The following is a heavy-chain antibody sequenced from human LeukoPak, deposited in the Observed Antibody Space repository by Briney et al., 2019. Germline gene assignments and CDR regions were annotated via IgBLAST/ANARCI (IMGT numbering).Heavy chain of an antibody. D-gene: IGHD3-22*01. CDR1: GFTFSNYG. J-gene: IGHJ3*02. CDR2: ISSDGSNE. Sequence: GGSLRLSCAASGFTFSNYGMHWVRQAPGKGLEWVAVISSDGSNENYADSVKGRFTISRDNSKNTLYLQMNSLRAEDTAVYYCAKDFRYYDQRTYAFDIWGQGTMVTVSS. CDR3: AKDFRYYDQRTYAFDI. V-gene: IGHV3-30*18.